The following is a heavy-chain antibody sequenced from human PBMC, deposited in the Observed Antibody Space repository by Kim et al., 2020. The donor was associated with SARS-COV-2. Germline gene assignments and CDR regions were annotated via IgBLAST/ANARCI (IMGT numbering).Heavy chain of an antibody. CDR2: ISYDGSNK. D-gene: IGHD3-10*01. J-gene: IGHJ6*02. V-gene: IGHV3-30*18. Sequence: GGSLRLSCAASGFTFSSYGMHWVRQAPGKGLEWVAAISYDGSNKYYADSVKGRFTISRDNSKNTLYLQMNSLRAEDTAVYYCANGAFSGMATIDPDYYYGMDVWGQGTTVTVSS. CDR1: GFTFSSYG. CDR3: ANGAFSGMATIDPDYYYGMDV.